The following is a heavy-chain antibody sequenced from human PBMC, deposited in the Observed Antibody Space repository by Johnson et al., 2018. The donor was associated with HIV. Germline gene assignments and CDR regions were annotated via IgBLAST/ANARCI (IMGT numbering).Heavy chain of an antibody. D-gene: IGHD3-3*01. CDR1: GFTVSSNY. Sequence: VQLVESGGGLIQPGGSLRLSCAASGFTVSSNYMSWVRQAPGKGLEWVSIIYSDGSTYFADSVKGRFPISRDNSKNTLFLQMNSLRVEDTAVYYCTRSDSTYYNFWSGYYTGAFDIWGQGTMVTVSS. V-gene: IGHV3-53*01. CDR2: IYSDGST. CDR3: TRSDSTYYNFWSGYYTGAFDI. J-gene: IGHJ3*02.